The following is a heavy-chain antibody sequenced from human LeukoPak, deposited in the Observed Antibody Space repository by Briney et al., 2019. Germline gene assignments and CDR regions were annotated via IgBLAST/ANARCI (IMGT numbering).Heavy chain of an antibody. V-gene: IGHV3-23*01. D-gene: IGHD3-22*01. CDR1: GFTFSDYY. J-gene: IGHJ4*02. CDR3: AKSPRPYYYDSSGES. Sequence: GGSLRLSCAASGFTFSDYYMTWIRQAPGKGLEWVSAISGSGGSTYYADSVKGRFTISRDNSKNTLYLQMNSLRAEDTAVYYCAKSPRPYYYDSSGESWGQGTLVTVSS. CDR2: ISGSGGST.